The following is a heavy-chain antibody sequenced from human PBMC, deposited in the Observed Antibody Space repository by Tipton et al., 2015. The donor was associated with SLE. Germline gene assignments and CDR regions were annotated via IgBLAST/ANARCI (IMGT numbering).Heavy chain of an antibody. Sequence: GLVKPSETLSLSCDVSGFSISSGYYWGWIRQSPGKGLEWIGYIYYSGSTNYNPSLKSRVTISVDPSKNQFSLKLSSVTAADTAVYYCARVRSNYYYYYMDVWGKGTTVTISS. CDR1: GFSISSGYY. CDR2: IYYSGST. CDR3: ARVRSNYYYYYMDV. J-gene: IGHJ6*03. D-gene: IGHD4-11*01. V-gene: IGHV4-61*01.